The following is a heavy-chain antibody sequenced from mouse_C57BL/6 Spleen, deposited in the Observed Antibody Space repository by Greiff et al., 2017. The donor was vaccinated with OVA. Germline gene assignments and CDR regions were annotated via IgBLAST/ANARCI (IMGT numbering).Heavy chain of an antibody. D-gene: IGHD2-3*01. V-gene: IGHV1-55*01. Sequence: VQLQQPGAELVKPGASVKMSCKASGYTFTSYWITWVKQRPGQGLEWIGDIYPGSGSTNYNEKFKSKATLTVDTSSSTAYMQLSSLTSEDSAVYYCARLDGYYFYFDYWGQGTTLTVSS. CDR3: ARLDGYYFYFDY. CDR1: GYTFTSYW. J-gene: IGHJ2*01. CDR2: IYPGSGST.